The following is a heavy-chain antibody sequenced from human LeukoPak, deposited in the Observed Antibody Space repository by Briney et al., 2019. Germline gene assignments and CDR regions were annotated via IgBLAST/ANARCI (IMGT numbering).Heavy chain of an antibody. CDR3: ARPGIAVAGYFDY. Sequence: SETLSLTCAVYGGSFSGYDWSWIRQPPGKGLEWIGEINHSGSTNYNPSLKSRVTISVDTSKNQFSLKLSSVTAADTAVYYCARPGIAVAGYFDYWGQGTLVTVSS. V-gene: IGHV4-34*01. D-gene: IGHD6-19*01. CDR1: GGSFSGYD. J-gene: IGHJ4*02. CDR2: INHSGST.